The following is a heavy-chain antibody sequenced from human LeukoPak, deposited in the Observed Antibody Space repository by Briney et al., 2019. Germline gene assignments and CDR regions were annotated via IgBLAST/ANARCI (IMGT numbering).Heavy chain of an antibody. V-gene: IGHV3-53*01. Sequence: GSLRLSCAASGFIVSSNYMSWVRQAPGKGLEWVSVIYSGGTTYYADSVKGRFTISRDNSKNTLYLQMNSLRAEDTAVYYCARVSSDSSGWYEFDYWGQGTLVTVSS. CDR1: GFIVSSNY. J-gene: IGHJ4*02. CDR2: IYSGGTT. CDR3: ARVSSDSSGWYEFDY. D-gene: IGHD6-19*01.